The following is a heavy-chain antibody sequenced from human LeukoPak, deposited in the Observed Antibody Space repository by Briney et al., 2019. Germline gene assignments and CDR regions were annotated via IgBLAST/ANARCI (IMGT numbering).Heavy chain of an antibody. Sequence: GESLKISCKGSGYRFTSYWIGWVRPMPGKGLEWMGIIYPGDSDTRYSPSFQGQVTISADKSISTAYLQWSSLKASDTAMYYCARHEACSGGSCYSEHYYYGMDVWGKGTTVTVSS. D-gene: IGHD2-15*01. CDR1: GYRFTSYW. CDR3: ARHEACSGGSCYSEHYYYGMDV. J-gene: IGHJ6*04. V-gene: IGHV5-51*01. CDR2: IYPGDSDT.